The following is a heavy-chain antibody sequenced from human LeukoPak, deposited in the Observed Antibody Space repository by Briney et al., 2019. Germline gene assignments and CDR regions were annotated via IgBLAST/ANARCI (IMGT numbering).Heavy chain of an antibody. V-gene: IGHV3-66*01. D-gene: IGHD2-15*01. Sequence: GGSLRLSCAASGFTASIYYMTWVRQASGKGLEWVSYLYRDGSAYYADSVKDRFTVSRDNSKNTVYLRMSSLRAEDTAVYYCARGPGWNYFDYWGQGTLVTVSS. J-gene: IGHJ4*02. CDR3: ARGPGWNYFDY. CDR2: LYRDGSA. CDR1: GFTASIYY.